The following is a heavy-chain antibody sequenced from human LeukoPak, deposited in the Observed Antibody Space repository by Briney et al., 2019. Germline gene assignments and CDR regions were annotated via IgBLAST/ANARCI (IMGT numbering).Heavy chain of an antibody. Sequence: SGGSLRLSCTVSGFTLSSYEMSWIRQAPGKGLEWVSSIDYSGGSSYCPDSVKGRFTISRDDSKNTLYLQMNSLRAEDTAVYYCARAPLNWNYGDYWGQGTLVTVSS. V-gene: IGHV3-23*01. J-gene: IGHJ4*02. CDR2: IDYSGGSS. CDR1: GFTLSSYE. D-gene: IGHD1-7*01. CDR3: ARAPLNWNYGDY.